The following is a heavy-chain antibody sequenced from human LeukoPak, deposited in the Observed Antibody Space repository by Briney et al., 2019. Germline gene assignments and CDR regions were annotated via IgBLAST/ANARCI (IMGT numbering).Heavy chain of an antibody. CDR1: GYTFTGYY. J-gene: IGHJ4*02. Sequence: ASVKVSCKASGYTFTGYYMHWVRQAPGQGLEWMGWINPNSGGTNYAQKFQGRVTMTRDTSISTAHMELSRLRSDDTAVYYCARDPLGRVAVAGTSPYYFDYWGQGTLVTVSS. CDR3: ARDPLGRVAVAGTSPYYFDY. V-gene: IGHV1-2*02. CDR2: INPNSGGT. D-gene: IGHD6-19*01.